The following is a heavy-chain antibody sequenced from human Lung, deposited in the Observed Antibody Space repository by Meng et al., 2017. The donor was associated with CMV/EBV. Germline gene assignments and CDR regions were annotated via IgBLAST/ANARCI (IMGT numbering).Heavy chain of an antibody. CDR1: GYTFTNYD. CDR3: ARADHITDKILRSVYYYGMDV. D-gene: IGHD3-10*01. CDR2: MNPDSGKT. J-gene: IGHJ6*02. Sequence: ASVKASXKASGYTFTNYDINWVRQAAGQGLEWIGWMNPDSGKTGYVQKFHGRATFTRNIGISTAYMELSSLSTEDTDVYYCARADHITDKILRSVYYYGMDVWGQGTTVTVSS. V-gene: IGHV1-8*03.